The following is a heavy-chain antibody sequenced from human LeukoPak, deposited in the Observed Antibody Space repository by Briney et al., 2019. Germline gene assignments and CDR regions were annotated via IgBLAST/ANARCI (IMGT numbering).Heavy chain of an antibody. J-gene: IGHJ3*02. D-gene: IGHD3-10*01. CDR1: GGSFSGYY. Sequence: PSETLSLTCAVYGGSFSGYYWSWIRQPPGKGLEWIGEINHSGSTNYNPSLKSRVTISVDTSKNQFSLKLSSVTAADTAVYYCARLGGNLWSVFDIWGQGTMVTVSS. V-gene: IGHV4-34*01. CDR2: INHSGST. CDR3: ARLGGNLWSVFDI.